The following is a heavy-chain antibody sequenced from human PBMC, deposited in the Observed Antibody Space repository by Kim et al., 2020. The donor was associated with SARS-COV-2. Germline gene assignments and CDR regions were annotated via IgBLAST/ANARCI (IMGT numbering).Heavy chain of an antibody. D-gene: IGHD5-18*01. CDR1: GFTFSSYA. Sequence: GGSLRLSCAASGFTFSSYAMHWVRQAPGKGLEWVAVISYDGSNKYYADSVKGRFTISRDNSKNTLYLQMNSLRAEDTAVYYCARASTAMVSEGRGALDP. CDR2: ISYDGSNK. J-gene: IGHJ5*02. V-gene: IGHV3-30*04. CDR3: ARASTAMVSEGRGALDP.